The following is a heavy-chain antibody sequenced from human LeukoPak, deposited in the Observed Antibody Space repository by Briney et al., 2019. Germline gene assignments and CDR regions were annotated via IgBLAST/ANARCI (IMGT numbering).Heavy chain of an antibody. CDR2: INHSGST. D-gene: IGHD2-21*02. CDR3: ASRDYCGGDCYYRWFDP. J-gene: IGHJ5*02. V-gene: IGHV4-34*01. Sequence: SETLSLTCAVYGGSFSGYYWSWIRQPPGKGLEWIGEINHSGSTNYNPSLKSRVTISVDTSKNQFSLKLSSVTAADTAVCYCASRDYCGGDCYYRWFDPWGQGTLVTVSS. CDR1: GGSFSGYY.